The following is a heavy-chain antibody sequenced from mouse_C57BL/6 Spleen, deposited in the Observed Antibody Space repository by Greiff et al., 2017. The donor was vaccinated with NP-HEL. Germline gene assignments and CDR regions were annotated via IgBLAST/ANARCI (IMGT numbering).Heavy chain of an antibody. CDR2: INPYNGGT. CDR1: GYTFTDYY. Sequence: VQLQQSGPVLVKPGASVKMSCKASGYTFTDYYMNWVKQSHGKSLEWIGVINPYNGGTSYNQKFKGKATLTVDKSSSTAYMELNSLTSADSAVYDCEIWGKGNYSWFAYWGQGTLVTVSA. CDR3: EIWGKGNYSWFAY. D-gene: IGHD2-1*01. J-gene: IGHJ3*01. V-gene: IGHV1-19*01.